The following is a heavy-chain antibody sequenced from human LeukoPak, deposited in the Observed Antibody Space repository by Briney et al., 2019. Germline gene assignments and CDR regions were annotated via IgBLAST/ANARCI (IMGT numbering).Heavy chain of an antibody. CDR1: GGSISSYY. V-gene: IGHV4-59*01. J-gene: IGHJ5*02. CDR3: ARDQSYYDSSGYLNNWFDP. Sequence: PSETLSLTCTVSGGSISSYYWSWIWQPPGKGLEWIGYIYYSGSTNYNPSLKSRVTISVDTSKNQFSLKLSSVTAADTAVYYCARDQSYYDSSGYLNNWFDPWGQGTLVTVSS. CDR2: IYYSGST. D-gene: IGHD3-22*01.